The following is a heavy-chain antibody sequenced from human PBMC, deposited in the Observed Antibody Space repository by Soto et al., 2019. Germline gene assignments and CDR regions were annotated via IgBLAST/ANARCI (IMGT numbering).Heavy chain of an antibody. CDR3: ARGNDYVWGSYRSPLDY. Sequence: QVQLGQSGAEVKKPGASVKVSCKASGYTFTSYGISWVRQAPGQGLEWMGWISAYNGNTNYAQKLQGRVTMTTDTSTSTASMELRSLRSDDTAVYYCARGNDYVWGSYRSPLDYWGQGTQVTVSS. J-gene: IGHJ4*02. CDR1: GYTFTSYG. V-gene: IGHV1-18*01. CDR2: ISAYNGNT. D-gene: IGHD3-16*02.